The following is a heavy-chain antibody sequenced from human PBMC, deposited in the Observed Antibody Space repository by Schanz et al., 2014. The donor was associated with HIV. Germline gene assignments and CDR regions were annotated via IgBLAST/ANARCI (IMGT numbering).Heavy chain of an antibody. CDR1: GFTFSTYA. D-gene: IGHD6-13*01. CDR3: ARASRIAAADRDPRRHYYYGMDV. Sequence: QVQLVESGGGVVQPGRSLRVSCAASGFTFSTYAMHWARQAPGKGLEWVAVIWNDGTNKYYADSVKGRFTISRDNSKNTLYLEMISLRDEDTGVYYCARASRIAAADRDPRRHYYYGMDVWGQGTTVTVSS. CDR2: IWNDGTNK. V-gene: IGHV3-33*01. J-gene: IGHJ6*02.